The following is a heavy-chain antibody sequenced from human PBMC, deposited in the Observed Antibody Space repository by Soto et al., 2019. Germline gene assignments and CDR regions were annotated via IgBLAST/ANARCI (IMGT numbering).Heavy chain of an antibody. J-gene: IGHJ4*02. CDR1: GVSINNYY. D-gene: IGHD6-25*01. Sequence: SETLSLTCTVSGVSINNYYWTWIRQPPGKRLEWIGAIYYTGSTTYNPSLRSRGTFSVDTSKNQFSLSLTSVTAADTAVYFCAKVVSGGHLEYWGQGTLVPVSS. CDR3: AKVVSGGHLEY. CDR2: IYYTGST. V-gene: IGHV4-59*01.